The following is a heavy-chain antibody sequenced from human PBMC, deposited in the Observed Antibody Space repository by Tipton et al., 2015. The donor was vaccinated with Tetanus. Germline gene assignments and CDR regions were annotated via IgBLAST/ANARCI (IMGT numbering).Heavy chain of an antibody. CDR1: GDSINSGDYY. D-gene: IGHD2/OR15-2a*01. V-gene: IGHV4-30-4*01. J-gene: IGHJ4*02. CDR2: IYYSGST. Sequence: TLSLTCSVSGDSINSGDYYWSWIRQPPGKGLEWIGYIYYSGSTYYNPSLKSRVTISIDTSKNQFSLRLSSVTAADTAVYYCPSSPGNHYLAFFDYWGRGTLVTVSS. CDR3: PSSPGNHYLAFFDY.